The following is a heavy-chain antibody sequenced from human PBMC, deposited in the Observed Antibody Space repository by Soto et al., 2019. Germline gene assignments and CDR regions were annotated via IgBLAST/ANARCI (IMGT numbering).Heavy chain of an antibody. Sequence: SETLCLTCAVYGRSFSGYYWRWIRQPPGKGLEWIGEINHSGSTNYNPSLKSRVTISVDTSKNQFSLKLSSVNAADTAVYYSARNPPRRWRSARPNYYYYMDVWGKGTTVTVSS. CDR2: INHSGST. J-gene: IGHJ6*03. CDR3: ARNPPRRWRSARPNYYYYMDV. CDR1: GRSFSGYY. D-gene: IGHD6-6*01. V-gene: IGHV4-34*01.